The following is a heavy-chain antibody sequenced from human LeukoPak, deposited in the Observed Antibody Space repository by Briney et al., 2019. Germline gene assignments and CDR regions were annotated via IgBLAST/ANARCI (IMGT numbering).Heavy chain of an antibody. CDR3: ASDGIAVDRGIGYFDY. J-gene: IGHJ4*02. D-gene: IGHD6-13*01. CDR1: GXTFRSYG. V-gene: IGHV3-33*01. Sequence: GKSLRLSCAASGXTFRSYGMHWVRQAPGKGLEWVAVIWYDGSNKYYADSVKGRFTISRDNSENTLYLQMNSLRAEDTALYYCASDGIAVDRGIGYFDYWGQGTLVTVSS. CDR2: IWYDGSNK.